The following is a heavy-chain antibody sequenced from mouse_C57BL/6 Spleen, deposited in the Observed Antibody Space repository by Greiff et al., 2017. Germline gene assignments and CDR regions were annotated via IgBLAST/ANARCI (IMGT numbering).Heavy chain of an antibody. D-gene: IGHD4-1*01. CDR3: ARDGGTNYFDY. CDR2: ISDGGSYT. J-gene: IGHJ2*01. Sequence: EVHLVESGGGLVKPGGSLKLSCAASGFTFSSYAMSWVRQTPEKRLEWVATISDGGSYTYYPDNVKGRFTISRDNAKNNLYLQMSHLKSEDTAMYYCARDGGTNYFDYWGQGTTLTVSS. CDR1: GFTFSSYA. V-gene: IGHV5-4*01.